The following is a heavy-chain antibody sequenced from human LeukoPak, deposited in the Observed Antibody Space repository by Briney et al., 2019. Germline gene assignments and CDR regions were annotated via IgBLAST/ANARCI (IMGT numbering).Heavy chain of an antibody. J-gene: IGHJ4*02. CDR3: ARGPNSNWSGLDF. V-gene: IGHV3-9*01. D-gene: IGHD6-6*01. CDR1: GFIFNNYA. CDR2: ISWNSGSI. Sequence: GGSLRLSCAGSGFIFNNYAMHWVRQPPGKGLEWVSGISWNSGSIDYADSVKGRFTISRDNAKNSLYLQVNNLRAEDTAVYYCARGPNSNWSGLDFWGQGTLLTVSS.